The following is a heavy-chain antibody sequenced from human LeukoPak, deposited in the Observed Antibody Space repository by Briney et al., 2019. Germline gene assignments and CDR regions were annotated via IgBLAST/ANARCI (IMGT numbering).Heavy chain of an antibody. V-gene: IGHV1-46*01. CDR3: ARARPDFDY. J-gene: IGHJ4*02. CDR2: INPSGGGT. Sequence: ASVKVSCKASGYIFTSYYIHWVRQAPGQGLEWMGIINPSGGGTSYAQKFQGRVTMTRDTSTSTVYMELSSLKSEDTAVYYCARARPDFDYWGQVTLVTVSS. CDR1: GYIFTSYY.